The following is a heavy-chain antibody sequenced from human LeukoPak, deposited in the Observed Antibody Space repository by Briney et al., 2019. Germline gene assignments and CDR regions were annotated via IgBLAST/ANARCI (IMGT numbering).Heavy chain of an antibody. J-gene: IGHJ3*02. CDR2: ISYDGSNK. V-gene: IGHV3-30*18. D-gene: IGHD2-2*02. CDR1: GFTFSSYG. CDR3: ANEAQDIVVVPAAIRPNDAFDI. Sequence: GGSLRLSCAASGFTFSSYGMHWVRQAPGKGLEWVAVISYDGSNKYYADSVKGRFTISRDNSKNTLYLQMNSLRAEDTAVYYCANEAQDIVVVPAAIRPNDAFDIWGQGTMVTVSS.